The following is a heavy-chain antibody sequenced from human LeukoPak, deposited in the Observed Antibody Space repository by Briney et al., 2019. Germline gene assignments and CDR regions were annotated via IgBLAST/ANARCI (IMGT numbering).Heavy chain of an antibody. D-gene: IGHD3-10*01. Sequence: PSETLSLTCSVSGGSISTGRYYWSWIRQPAGKGLEWIGSIYYSGSTYYNPSLNIRVTISVDTSKNQFSLNLRSVTAADTAVYYCAKCRRMVDAFDIWGQGTMVTVSS. V-gene: IGHV4-39*07. CDR2: IYYSGST. J-gene: IGHJ3*02. CDR1: GGSISTGRYY. CDR3: AKCRRMVDAFDI.